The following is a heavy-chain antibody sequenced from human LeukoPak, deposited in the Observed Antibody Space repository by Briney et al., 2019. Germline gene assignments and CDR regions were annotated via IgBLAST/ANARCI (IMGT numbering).Heavy chain of an antibody. CDR2: ISSSSASM. V-gene: IGHV3-48*01. CDR3: VRDSMTVGFGY. J-gene: IGHJ4*02. Sequence: GGSLRLSCAASGFTFNTYSMNWVRQAPGKGLEWVSYISSSSASMYYADSVKGRFTISRDNAKDSLYLQMNSLRAEDTAVYYCVRDSMTVGFGYWGQGTLVTVSS. CDR1: GFTFNTYS. D-gene: IGHD3-22*01.